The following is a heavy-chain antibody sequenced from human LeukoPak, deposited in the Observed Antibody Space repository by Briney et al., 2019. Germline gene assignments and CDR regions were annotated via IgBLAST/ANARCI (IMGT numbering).Heavy chain of an antibody. Sequence: GESLKISCIGSGYSFTSYWIGWVRQMPGKGLEWMGIIYPGDSDNRYSPSFQGQVTISADKSISTAYLQWSSLKASDTAMYYCARLKTVTTLVEGIDPWGQGTLVTVSS. V-gene: IGHV5-51*01. CDR3: ARLKTVTTLVEGIDP. J-gene: IGHJ5*02. CDR2: IYPGDSDN. CDR1: GYSFTSYW. D-gene: IGHD4-17*01.